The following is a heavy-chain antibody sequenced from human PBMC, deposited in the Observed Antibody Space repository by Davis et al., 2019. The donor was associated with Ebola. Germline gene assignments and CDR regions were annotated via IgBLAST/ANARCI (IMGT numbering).Heavy chain of an antibody. V-gene: IGHV4-61*09. Sequence: SETLSLTCTVSGASISSGFFCWTWVRQPAGKGLEWIGHIYSSGSTKYNPSLESRVPISLDTSKNQFSLKLTSVTAADTSVYYCARFNSWGYSWFDPRGQGTLVTVSS. CDR2: IYSSGST. J-gene: IGHJ5*02. CDR3: ARFNSWGYSWFDP. D-gene: IGHD6-13*01. CDR1: GASISSGFFC.